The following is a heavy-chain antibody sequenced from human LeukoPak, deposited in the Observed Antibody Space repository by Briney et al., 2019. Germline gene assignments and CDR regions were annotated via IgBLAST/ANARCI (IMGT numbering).Heavy chain of an antibody. V-gene: IGHV3-30*02. CDR1: GFTFNYYA. J-gene: IGHJ4*02. CDR2: IRYDGSNK. CDR3: AKARTRGYSYGSFDY. D-gene: IGHD5-18*01. Sequence: GGSLRLSCAASGFTFNYYAMHWVRQAPGKGLEWVTFIRYDGSNKYYADSVKGRFTISRDNSKNTLYLQMNSLRAEDTAVYYCAKARTRGYSYGSFDYWGQGTLVTVSS.